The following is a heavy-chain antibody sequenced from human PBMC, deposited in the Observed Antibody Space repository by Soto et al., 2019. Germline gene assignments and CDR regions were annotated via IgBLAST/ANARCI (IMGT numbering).Heavy chain of an antibody. CDR2: INHSGST. V-gene: IGHV4-34*01. D-gene: IGHD3-10*01. J-gene: IGHJ4*02. Sequence: SETLSLTCAVYGGSFSGYYWSWIRQPPGKGLEWIGEINHSGSTNYNPSLKSRVTISVDTSKNQFSLKLSSVTAADTAVYYCARACRAQRWLTNWGQGTLVTVSS. CDR1: GGSFSGYY. CDR3: ARACRAQRWLTN.